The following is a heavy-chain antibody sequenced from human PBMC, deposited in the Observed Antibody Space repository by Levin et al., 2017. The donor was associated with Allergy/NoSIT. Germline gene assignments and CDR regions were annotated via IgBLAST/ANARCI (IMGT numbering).Heavy chain of an antibody. V-gene: IGHV3-23*01. Sequence: GESLKISCAASGFTFSSSAMTWARQAPGKGLEWVSSIAGSDGRTYYADSVKGRFTISRDSSKNTLSLQMNSLRADDTAVYYCAKGAISSAGGIDSWGQGTLVIVSS. D-gene: IGHD3-16*01. CDR3: AKGAISSAGGIDS. CDR1: GFTFSSSA. CDR2: IAGSDGRT. J-gene: IGHJ4*02.